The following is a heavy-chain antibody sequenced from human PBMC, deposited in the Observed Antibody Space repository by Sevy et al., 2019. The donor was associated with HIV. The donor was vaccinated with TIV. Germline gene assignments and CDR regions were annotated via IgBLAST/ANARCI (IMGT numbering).Heavy chain of an antibody. Sequence: GGSLRLSCAASGFTFSSYAMSWVRQAPGKGLEWVSAISGSGISTSYADSVKGRFNISRDNTKNSLYLQMNNLRAEDTDVFYWEGGIEYSGYETDYWGQGTLVTVSS. CDR3: EGGIEYSGYETDY. D-gene: IGHD5-12*01. V-gene: IGHV3-23*01. CDR1: GFTFSSYA. CDR2: ISGSGIST. J-gene: IGHJ4*02.